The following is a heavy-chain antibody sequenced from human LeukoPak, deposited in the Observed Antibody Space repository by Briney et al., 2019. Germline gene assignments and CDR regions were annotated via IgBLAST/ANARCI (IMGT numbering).Heavy chain of an antibody. J-gene: IGHJ3*02. Sequence: GGSLRLSCAASGFTFSSYGMHWVRQAPGKGLEWVAFIRYDGSNKYYADSVKGRFTISRDNSKNTLYLQMNSLRVEDTAVYYCAKSWNYYDSSGDDALDIWGQGTMVTVSS. CDR2: IRYDGSNK. CDR1: GFTFSSYG. D-gene: IGHD3-22*01. V-gene: IGHV3-30*02. CDR3: AKSWNYYDSSGDDALDI.